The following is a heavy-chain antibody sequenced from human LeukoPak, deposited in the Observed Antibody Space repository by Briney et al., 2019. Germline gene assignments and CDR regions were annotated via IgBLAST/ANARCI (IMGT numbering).Heavy chain of an antibody. D-gene: IGHD6-19*01. Sequence: SETLSLTCTVSGVSISSSSYYWGWIRQPPGKGLEWIGSIYYSGSTYYNPSLKSRVTISVDTSKNQFSLKLSSVTAADTAVYYCARRGIAVAASRFDPWGQGTLVTVSS. CDR1: GVSISSSSYY. CDR3: ARRGIAVAASRFDP. CDR2: IYYSGST. J-gene: IGHJ5*02. V-gene: IGHV4-39*01.